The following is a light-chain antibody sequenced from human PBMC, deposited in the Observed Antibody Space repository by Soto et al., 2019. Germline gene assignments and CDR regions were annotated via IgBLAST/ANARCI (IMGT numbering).Light chain of an antibody. CDR2: LGS. J-gene: IGKJ1*01. V-gene: IGKV2-28*01. Sequence: DIVMTQSPLSLPVTPGEPASISCRSSRNLLHIDGYNYLDWYLQKPGQSPQLLIYLGSYRASGVPDRFSGSGSGTDFTLRIRRVEAEDVGVYYCMQAVYTRTFGPGTKVDI. CDR1: RNLLHIDGYNY. CDR3: MQAVYTRT.